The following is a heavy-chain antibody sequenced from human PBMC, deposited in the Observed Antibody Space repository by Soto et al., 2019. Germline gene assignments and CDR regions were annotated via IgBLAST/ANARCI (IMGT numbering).Heavy chain of an antibody. CDR3: SKYTITESLGDY. Sequence: EVQLLESGGGLVQPGGSLRLSCAASGFTFSSYAMAWVRQAPGKGLAWVSGIGASGYEHYAESVKGRVTISRDNSKNTLFLQMSYLRAEDTVIYYSSKYTITESLGDYWGQGTVVYVSS. CDR2: IGASGYE. V-gene: IGHV3-23*01. D-gene: IGHD1-20*01. J-gene: IGHJ4*02. CDR1: GFTFSSYA.